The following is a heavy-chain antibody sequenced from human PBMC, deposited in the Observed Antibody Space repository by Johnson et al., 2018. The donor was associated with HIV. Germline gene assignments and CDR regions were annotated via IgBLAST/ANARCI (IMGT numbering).Heavy chain of an antibody. V-gene: IGHV3-30*03. J-gene: IGHJ3*02. CDR2: ISYDGSNK. Sequence: MQLVESGGGVVQPGRSLRLSCAASGFTFSSYGMHWVRQAPGKGLEWVAVISYDGSNKYYADSVKGRFTISRDNSKNTLYLQMNSLRAEDTAVYYCARAVCRGGRCYSHDAFDIWGQGTMVTVSS. D-gene: IGHD2-15*01. CDR3: ARAVCRGGRCYSHDAFDI. CDR1: GFTFSSYG.